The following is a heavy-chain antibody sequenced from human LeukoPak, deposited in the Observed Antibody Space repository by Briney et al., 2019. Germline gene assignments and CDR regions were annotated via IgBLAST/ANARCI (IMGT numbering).Heavy chain of an antibody. CDR2: ISSSSSYI. Sequence: GGSLRLSCAASGFTFSSYSMNWVRQAPGKGLGWVSSISSSSSYIYYADSVKGRFTISRDNAKNSLYLQMNSLRAEDTAVYYCASNGKWNYYYYMDVWGKGTTVTISS. D-gene: IGHD1-26*01. V-gene: IGHV3-21*01. CDR3: ASNGKWNYYYYMDV. J-gene: IGHJ6*03. CDR1: GFTFSSYS.